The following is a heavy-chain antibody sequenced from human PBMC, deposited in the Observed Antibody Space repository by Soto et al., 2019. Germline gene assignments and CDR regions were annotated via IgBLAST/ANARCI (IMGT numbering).Heavy chain of an antibody. CDR2: IVPIHDTT. V-gene: IGHV1-69*01. CDR3: AADYDGQLS. CDR1: RGTFSNYA. D-gene: IGHD3-3*01. Sequence: QVQLVQTGAEVKRPGSSVNVSCTASRGTFSNYAILWVRQAPGQGLEWMGGIVPIHDTTDYAQKFQGRVTITADEPSSTAYMELRSLRSEDTAVYYCAADYDGQLSWGQGTLVTVFS. J-gene: IGHJ5*02.